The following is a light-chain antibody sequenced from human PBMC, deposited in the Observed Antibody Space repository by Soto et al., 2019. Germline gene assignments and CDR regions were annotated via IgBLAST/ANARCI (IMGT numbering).Light chain of an antibody. CDR3: QQHCSPPST. CDR1: QSVSSSY. V-gene: IGKV3-20*01. CDR2: GAS. Sequence: EIVLQNGPRILNLTKGERATLSCRASQSVSSSYLAWYQQKPGQAPRLLIYGASSRATGIPDRFSGSGSGTDFTLTISRLEPKDLAVYYCQQHCSPPSTVGQGTKVDMK. J-gene: IGKJ1*01.